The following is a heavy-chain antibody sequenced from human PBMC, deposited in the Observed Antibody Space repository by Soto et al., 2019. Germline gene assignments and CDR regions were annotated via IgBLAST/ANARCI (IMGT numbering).Heavy chain of an antibody. Sequence: ASVKVSCKASGYTFTNYYMHWVRQAPGQGLEWMGVIHYSGATPTYAQKFQGRVTMARDTSTNTVYVELSSLTSEDTAVYYCARGVPDLATIESFDDWGQGTLVTVSS. CDR2: IHYSGATP. J-gene: IGHJ4*02. CDR1: GYTFTNYY. CDR3: ARGVPDLATIESFDD. V-gene: IGHV1-46*01.